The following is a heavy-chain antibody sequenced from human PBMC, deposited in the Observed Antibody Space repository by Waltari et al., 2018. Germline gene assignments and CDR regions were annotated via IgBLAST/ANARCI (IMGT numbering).Heavy chain of an antibody. CDR1: GYIFTNHW. CDR3: ARHAFGNSGWHFFDY. V-gene: IGHV5-10-1*03. Sequence: EVQLVQSGAEIKKPGEYLRIPCQGSGYIFTNHWITWVRQMPGKGLEWMGRFDPSGTYTNYSPSFQGHVTVSADKSISTAYLQWSSLKASDTAIYYCARHAFGNSGWHFFDYWGQGTLVTVSS. CDR2: FDPSGTYT. D-gene: IGHD6-19*01. J-gene: IGHJ4*02.